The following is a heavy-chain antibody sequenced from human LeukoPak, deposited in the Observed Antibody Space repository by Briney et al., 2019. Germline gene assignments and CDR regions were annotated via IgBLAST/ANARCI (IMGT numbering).Heavy chain of an antibody. V-gene: IGHV3-21*01. CDR2: ISSSSSYI. CDR3: AELGITMIGGV. CDR1: GFAFSFET. Sequence: GGSLRLSCAASGFAFSFETMHWVRQPPGKGLEWVSSISSSSSYIYYADSVKGRFTISRDNAKNSLYLQMNSLRAEDTAVYYCAELGITMIGGVWGKGTTVTISS. J-gene: IGHJ6*04. D-gene: IGHD3-10*02.